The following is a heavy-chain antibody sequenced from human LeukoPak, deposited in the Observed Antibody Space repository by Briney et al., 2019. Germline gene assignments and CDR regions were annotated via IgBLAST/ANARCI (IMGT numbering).Heavy chain of an antibody. CDR3: ARDYYGSGSYAFNWFDP. V-gene: IGHV1-8*03. J-gene: IGHJ5*02. CDR2: INPNSGNT. D-gene: IGHD3-10*01. CDR1: GYTFTGYY. Sequence: AASVKVSCKASGYTFTGYYMHWVRQAPGQGLEWMGWINPNSGNTGYAQKFQGRVTITRNTSISTAYMELSSLRSEDTAVYYCARDYYGSGSYAFNWFDPWGQGTLVTVSS.